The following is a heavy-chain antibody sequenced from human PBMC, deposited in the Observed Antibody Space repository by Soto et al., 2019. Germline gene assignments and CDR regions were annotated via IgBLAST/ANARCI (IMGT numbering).Heavy chain of an antibody. Sequence: GGSLSLSCAASGFTFSSYSMNWVRQAPGKGLEWVSYISSSSSTIYYADSVKGRFTISRDNAQNSLYLQMNSLRDEDTAVYYCARVHVRIAAAGTYWFDPWGQGTLVTVSS. CDR2: ISSSSSTI. V-gene: IGHV3-48*02. CDR3: ARVHVRIAAAGTYWFDP. J-gene: IGHJ5*02. D-gene: IGHD6-13*01. CDR1: GFTFSSYS.